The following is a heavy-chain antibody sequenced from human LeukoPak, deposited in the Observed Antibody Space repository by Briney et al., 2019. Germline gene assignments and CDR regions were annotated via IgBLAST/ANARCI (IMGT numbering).Heavy chain of an antibody. CDR3: ERVPDPEIVGATYYFDY. CDR1: GFTVSSNY. D-gene: IGHD1-26*01. CDR2: IYSGGST. Sequence: GGSLRLSCAASGFTVSSNYMSWVRQAPGKGLEWVSVIYSGGSTYYADSVKGRFTISRDDSKNTLYLQMNSLRAEDTAVYYCERVPDPEIVGATYYFDYWGQGTLVTVSS. V-gene: IGHV3-66*01. J-gene: IGHJ4*02.